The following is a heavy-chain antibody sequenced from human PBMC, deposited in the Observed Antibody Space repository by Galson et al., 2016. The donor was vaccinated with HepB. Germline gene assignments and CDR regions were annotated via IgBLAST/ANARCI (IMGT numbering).Heavy chain of an antibody. D-gene: IGHD3-10*01. Sequence: SVKVSCKASGYNFNIYGYSWVRQAPGQGLEWMGWINAYNGDTNYAPKIQGRVTLTTDTSTSTAYLDLRNLRSDDTAVYYCARNPYGHYDYWGQGTLVTVSS. J-gene: IGHJ4*02. V-gene: IGHV1-18*01. CDR3: ARNPYGHYDY. CDR1: GYNFNIYG. CDR2: INAYNGDT.